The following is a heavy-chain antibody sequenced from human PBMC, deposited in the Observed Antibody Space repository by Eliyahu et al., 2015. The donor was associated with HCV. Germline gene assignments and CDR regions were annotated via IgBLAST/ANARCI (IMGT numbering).Heavy chain of an antibody. CDR3: ASGGGGIAVAGTGGWFDP. V-gene: IGHV4-59*01. Sequence: QVQLQESGPGLVKPSETLSLTCTVSGGSITTYYGGGLRQPPGKGLEWIGYSYYSGSANYNPSLKSRVTISVDTSKNQFSLKLSSVTAADTAVYYCASGGGGIAVAGTGGWFDPWGQGTLVTVSS. D-gene: IGHD6-19*01. CDR2: SYYSGSA. CDR1: GGSITTYY. J-gene: IGHJ5*02.